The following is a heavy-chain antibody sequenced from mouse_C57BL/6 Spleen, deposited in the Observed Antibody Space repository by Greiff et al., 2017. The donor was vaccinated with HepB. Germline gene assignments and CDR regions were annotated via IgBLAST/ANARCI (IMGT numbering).Heavy chain of an antibody. CDR2: IYPGDGDT. CDR1: GYAFSSSW. Sequence: VQLVESGPELVKPGASVKISCKASGYAFSSSWMNWVKQRPGKGLEWIGRIYPGDGDTNYNGKFKGKATLTADKSSSTAYMQLSSLTSEDSAVYFCANYDYAWFAYWGQGTLVTVSA. CDR3: ANYDYAWFAY. J-gene: IGHJ3*01. D-gene: IGHD2-4*01. V-gene: IGHV1-82*01.